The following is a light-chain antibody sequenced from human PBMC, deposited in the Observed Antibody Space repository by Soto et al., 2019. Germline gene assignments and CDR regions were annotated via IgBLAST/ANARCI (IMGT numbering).Light chain of an antibody. Sequence: EIVLTQSPATLSLSPGERATLSCGASQSVGRDYLSWYQQKPGLTPRLLIHGASILATGIPAWFSGSGSGADFTLIINRLEPADFAVYSCQQYASSPLTFGVGTEVEIK. CDR3: QQYASSPLT. CDR2: GAS. V-gene: IGKV3D-20*01. J-gene: IGKJ4*01. CDR1: QSVGRDY.